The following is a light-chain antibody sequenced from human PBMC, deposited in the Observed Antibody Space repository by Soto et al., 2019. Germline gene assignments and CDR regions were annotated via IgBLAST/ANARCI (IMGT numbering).Light chain of an antibody. J-gene: IGKJ1*01. Sequence: IVLTQSPDTLSLSPGERSSLSCRASQSVSSNYLAWYQQKLGQAPRLLIYDASRRATGIPDRFSGSGSGTDFTLTISRLEPEDFVVYYCQQYGRSPTFGQGTKVDTK. CDR3: QQYGRSPT. V-gene: IGKV3-20*01. CDR1: QSVSSNY. CDR2: DAS.